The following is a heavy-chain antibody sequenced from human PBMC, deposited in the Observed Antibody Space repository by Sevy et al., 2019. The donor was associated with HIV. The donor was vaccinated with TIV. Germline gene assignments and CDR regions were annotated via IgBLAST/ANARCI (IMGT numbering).Heavy chain of an antibody. V-gene: IGHV4-4*02. CDR2: IYHSGST. J-gene: IGHJ5*02. CDR3: ARVLSVVRGATYNWFDP. D-gene: IGHD3-10*01. CDR1: GGSISSSNW. Sequence: KQSQTLSLTCAVSGGSISSSNWWSWVRQPPGKGLEWIGEIYHSGSTNYNPSLKSRVTISVDKSKNQFSLKLSSVTAADTAVYYCARVLSVVRGATYNWFDPWGQGTLVTVSS.